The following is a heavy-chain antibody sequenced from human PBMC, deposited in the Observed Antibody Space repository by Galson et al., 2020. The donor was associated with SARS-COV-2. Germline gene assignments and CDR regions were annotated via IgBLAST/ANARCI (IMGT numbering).Heavy chain of an antibody. J-gene: IGHJ6*02. CDR3: ARRDYYDSSGYFQDLYGMDV. D-gene: IGHD3-22*01. Sequence: GESLKISCAASGFTFSSYAMSWVRQAPGKGLEWVSAISSSGGSTYYADSVKGRFTISRDNSKNTLYLQMNSLRAEDTAVYYCARRDYYDSSGYFQDLYGMDVWGQGTTVTVSS. V-gene: IGHV3-23*01. CDR2: ISSSGGST. CDR1: GFTFSSYA.